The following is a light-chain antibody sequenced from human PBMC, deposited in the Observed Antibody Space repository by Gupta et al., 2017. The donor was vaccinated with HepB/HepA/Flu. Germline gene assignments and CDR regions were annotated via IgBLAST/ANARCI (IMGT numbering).Light chain of an antibody. V-gene: IGLV3-19*01. CDR1: SLRSHW. CDR3: NSRDSSGNHLV. Sequence: SSELTQDPAVSVALGQTVRTTCQGDSLRSHWVSWYQQKPGQAPVLVIYGRNNRPSGIPDPFSGSSSGNTASLTITGAQAEDEADYYCNSRDSSGNHLVFGGGTKLTVL. J-gene: IGLJ3*02. CDR2: GRN.